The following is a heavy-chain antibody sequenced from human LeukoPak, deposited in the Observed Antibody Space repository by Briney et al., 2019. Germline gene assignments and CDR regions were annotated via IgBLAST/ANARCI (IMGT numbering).Heavy chain of an antibody. V-gene: IGHV3-23*01. D-gene: IGHD6-13*01. CDR3: ANVFRVGAAATNFDY. J-gene: IGHJ4*02. CDR1: GFTFSSYA. Sequence: GGSLRLSCAASGFTFSSYAMSWVRQAPGKGLEWVSAISGSGGSTYYADSVKGRFTISRDNSKNTLYLQMNSLRAEDTAVHYCANVFRVGAAATNFDYWGQGALVTVSS. CDR2: ISGSGGST.